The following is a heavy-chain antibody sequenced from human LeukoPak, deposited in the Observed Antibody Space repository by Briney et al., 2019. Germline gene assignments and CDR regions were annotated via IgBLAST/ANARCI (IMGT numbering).Heavy chain of an antibody. CDR2: ISCNSDNT. Sequence: GSVKVSCKATGYTFTSYGISWVRQAPGQGLEWMGWISCNSDNTNYAQKLQGRVTMTKDTSTSTAYMELRSLRSDDTALYFCARDWGSIKVIADYWGQGTLVTVSS. CDR3: ARDWGSIKVIADY. CDR1: GYTFTSYG. J-gene: IGHJ4*02. D-gene: IGHD7-27*01. V-gene: IGHV1-18*01.